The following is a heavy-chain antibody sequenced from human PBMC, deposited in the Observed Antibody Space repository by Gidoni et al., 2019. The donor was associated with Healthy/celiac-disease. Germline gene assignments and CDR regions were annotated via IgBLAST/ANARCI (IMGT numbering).Heavy chain of an antibody. Sequence: QVQLQESGPGLVKPSDTLSLTCTVSGGSISSYYWSWIRKPPGKGLEWIGYIYDSGSTNYNPALKSRVTISVDTSKNQFSLKLSSVTAADTAVYYCARRVVEMATMGYFDYWGQGTLVTVSS. CDR1: GGSISSYY. CDR3: ARRVVEMATMGYFDY. CDR2: IYDSGST. D-gene: IGHD5-12*01. J-gene: IGHJ4*02. V-gene: IGHV4-59*08.